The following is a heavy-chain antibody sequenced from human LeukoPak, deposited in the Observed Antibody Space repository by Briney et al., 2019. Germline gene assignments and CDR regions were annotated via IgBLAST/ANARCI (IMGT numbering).Heavy chain of an antibody. Sequence: GGSLRLSCAASGFTFSSYWMSWVRQAPGKGLEWVTNIKQDGSEKYYVDSVKGRFTISRDNAENSLYLQMNSLRAEDTAVYYCARVKYSGGWYAIFDYWGQGTLVTVSS. CDR1: GFTFSSYW. CDR2: IKQDGSEK. V-gene: IGHV3-7*04. D-gene: IGHD6-19*01. CDR3: ARVKYSGGWYAIFDY. J-gene: IGHJ4*02.